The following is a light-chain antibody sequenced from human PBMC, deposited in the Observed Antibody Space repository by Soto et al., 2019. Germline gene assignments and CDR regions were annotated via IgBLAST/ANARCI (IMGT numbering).Light chain of an antibody. CDR2: GGS. CDR3: QQFENWPHT. Sequence: EIVLTQSPGTVSFSPGERATLSCRASQSVGSRWLAWYQQKPGQAPRVLIYGGSNRATGIPDRFSGSGSGTDFTLTISSLQSEDFAVYYCQQFENWPHTFGQGTKVEIK. J-gene: IGKJ1*01. CDR1: QSVGSRW. V-gene: IGKV3-20*01.